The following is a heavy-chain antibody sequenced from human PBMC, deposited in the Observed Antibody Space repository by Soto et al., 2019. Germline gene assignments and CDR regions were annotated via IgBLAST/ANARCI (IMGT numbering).Heavy chain of an antibody. CDR3: ARDRDYYDSSGYYSSYFEY. D-gene: IGHD3-22*01. Sequence: PGGSLRLSCAASGFTFSSYAMHWVRQAPGKGLEWVAVISYDGSNKYYADSVKGRFTISRDNSKNTLYLQMNSLRAEDTAVYYSARDRDYYDSSGYYSSYFEYWGQGTLVTVSS. CDR2: ISYDGSNK. J-gene: IGHJ4*02. CDR1: GFTFSSYA. V-gene: IGHV3-30-3*01.